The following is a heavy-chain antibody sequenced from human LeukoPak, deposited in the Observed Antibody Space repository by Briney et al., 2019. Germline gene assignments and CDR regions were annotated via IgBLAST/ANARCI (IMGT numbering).Heavy chain of an antibody. CDR3: AKDHLRLTMIGRQFDY. V-gene: IGHV3-30-3*01. D-gene: IGHD3-22*01. CDR2: ISYDGSNK. Sequence: GGSLRLSCAASGFTFSSYAMHWVRQAPGKGLEWVAVISYDGSNKYYADSVKGRFTISRDNSKNTLYLQMNSLRAEDTAVYYCAKDHLRLTMIGRQFDYWGQGTLVTVSS. J-gene: IGHJ4*02. CDR1: GFTFSSYA.